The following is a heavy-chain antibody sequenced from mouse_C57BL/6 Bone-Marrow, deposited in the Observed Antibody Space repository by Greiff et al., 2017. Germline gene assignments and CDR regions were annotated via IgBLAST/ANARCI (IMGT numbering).Heavy chain of an antibody. CDR1: GYTFTDYY. Sequence: QVHVKQSGAELVKPGASVKISCKASGYTFTDYYINWVKQRPGQGLEWIGKIGPGSGSTYYNEKFKGKATLTADKSSSTAYMQLSSLTSEDSAVYFCARPGIYPVYYAMDYWGQGTSVTVSS. V-gene: IGHV1-77*01. D-gene: IGHD2-1*01. CDR2: IGPGSGST. J-gene: IGHJ4*01. CDR3: ARPGIYPVYYAMDY.